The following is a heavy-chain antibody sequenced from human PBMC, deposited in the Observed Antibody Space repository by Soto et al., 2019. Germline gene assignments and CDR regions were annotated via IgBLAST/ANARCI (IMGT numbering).Heavy chain of an antibody. D-gene: IGHD3-22*01. CDR1: GGSISSSNW. J-gene: IGHJ4*02. Sequence: PSETLSLTCAVSGGSISSSNWWSWVRQPPGKGLEWIGEIYHSWSTNYNPSLKSRVTISVDKSKNQFSLKLSSVTAADTAVYYCARMGGYYDSSGYYYADFDYWGQGTLVTVSA. CDR3: ARMGGYYDSSGYYYADFDY. V-gene: IGHV4-4*02. CDR2: IYHSWST.